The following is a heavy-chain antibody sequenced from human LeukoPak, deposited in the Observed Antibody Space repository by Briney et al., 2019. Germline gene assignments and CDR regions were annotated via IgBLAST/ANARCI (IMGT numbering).Heavy chain of an antibody. V-gene: IGHV3-21*04. J-gene: IGHJ4*02. CDR1: GFTLSSYS. D-gene: IGHD3-9*01. Sequence: GGSLRLSCAASGFTLSSYSMSWVRQAPGKGLEWVSFISSSSSYIYYADSVKGRFTISRDNAKNSLYLQMNSLRAEDTALYYCAKTLGSRYFDWLLPFDYWGQGTLVTVSS. CDR2: ISSSSSYI. CDR3: AKTLGSRYFDWLLPFDY.